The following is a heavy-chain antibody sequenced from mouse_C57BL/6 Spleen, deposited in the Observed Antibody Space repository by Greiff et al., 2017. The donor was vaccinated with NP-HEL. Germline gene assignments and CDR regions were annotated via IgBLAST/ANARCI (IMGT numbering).Heavy chain of an antibody. CDR1: GYAFSSSW. J-gene: IGHJ3*01. CDR2: IYPGDGDT. CDR3: ARYDYFFAY. D-gene: IGHD2-4*01. Sequence: VQLQQSGPELVKPGASVKISCKASGYAFSSSWMNWVKQRPGKGLEWIGRIYPGDGDTNYNGKFKGKATLTADKSSSTAYMQLSSLTSEDSAVYFCARYDYFFAYWGQGTLVTVSA. V-gene: IGHV1-82*01.